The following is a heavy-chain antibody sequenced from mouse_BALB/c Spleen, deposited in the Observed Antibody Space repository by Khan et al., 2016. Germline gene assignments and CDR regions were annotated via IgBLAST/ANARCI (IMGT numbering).Heavy chain of an antibody. J-gene: IGHJ1*01. D-gene: IGHD1-1*01. CDR1: GYTFTNYG. CDR2: INTYSGES. V-gene: IGHV9-3-1*01. Sequence: QIQLVQSGPELKKPGKTVKISCKASGYTFTNYGMNWVKQAPGKGLKWMGWINTYSGESTYADDFKGRFAFSLETSANTAYLQINNLKNEDTATYFCARCHYYSGSSRYFDVWGAGTTITVSS. CDR3: ARCHYYSGSSRYFDV.